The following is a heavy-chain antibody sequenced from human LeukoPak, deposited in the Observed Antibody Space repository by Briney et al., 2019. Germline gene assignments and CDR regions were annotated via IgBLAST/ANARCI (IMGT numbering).Heavy chain of an antibody. CDR2: IYKNAIT. Sequence: PRGSLRLSCAASGFTVSSNYMTWVRQAPGKGLEWVSVIYKNAITYYADTVKGRFTISRDNSKNTLYLQMNSLRADDTAVYYCATPVPPYSYGPQGLSYWGQGTLVTVSS. CDR3: ATPVPPYSYGPQGLSY. CDR1: GFTVSSNY. D-gene: IGHD5-18*01. V-gene: IGHV3-53*01. J-gene: IGHJ4*02.